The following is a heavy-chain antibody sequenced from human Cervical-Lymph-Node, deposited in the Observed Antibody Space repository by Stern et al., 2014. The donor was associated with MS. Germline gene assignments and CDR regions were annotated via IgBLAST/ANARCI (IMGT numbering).Heavy chain of an antibody. CDR3: ATDPWTQYNASGSDVVDV. CDR2: IKSQPDGGTA. Sequence: EVQLVESGGRLVRPGGSLRLSCVGSGFTFNDAWLSWVRPAPGKGLEWVGRIKSQPDGGTAGCAARVQVRVTVSRDDSQNTVYLQMKSLKPEDTAVYYCATDPWTQYNASGSDVVDVWGQGTTVTVSS. CDR1: GFTFNDAW. V-gene: IGHV3-15*01. D-gene: IGHD3-10*01. J-gene: IGHJ6*02.